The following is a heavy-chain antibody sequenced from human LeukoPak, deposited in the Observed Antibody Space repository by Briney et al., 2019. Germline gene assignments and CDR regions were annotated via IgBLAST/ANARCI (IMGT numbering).Heavy chain of an antibody. CDR3: ARDERSIQFNF. CDR1: GFTFSTYT. D-gene: IGHD5-24*01. J-gene: IGHJ4*02. Sequence: GGSLRLSCAASGFTFSTYTMNWVRRAPGKGLEWVSGIGGSGSHTYYADSVKGRFTISRDNSKNTMYLHMNSLRAEDTALYFCARDERSIQFNFWGQGTLVTVSS. V-gene: IGHV3-23*01. CDR2: IGGSGSHT.